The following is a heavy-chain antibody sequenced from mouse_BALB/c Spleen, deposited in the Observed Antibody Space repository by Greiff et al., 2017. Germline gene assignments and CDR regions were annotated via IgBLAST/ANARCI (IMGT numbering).Heavy chain of an antibody. CDR2: INPGSGGT. V-gene: IGHV1-54*01. CDR3: ARSGVRRAMDY. J-gene: IGHJ4*01. D-gene: IGHD2-14*01. Sequence: VQLQQSGAELVRPGTSVKVSCKASGYAFTNYLIEWVKQRPGQGLEWIGVINPGSGGTNYNEKFKGKATLTADKSSSTAYMQLSSLTSDDSAVYFCARSGVRRAMDYWGQGTSVTVSS. CDR1: GYAFTNYL.